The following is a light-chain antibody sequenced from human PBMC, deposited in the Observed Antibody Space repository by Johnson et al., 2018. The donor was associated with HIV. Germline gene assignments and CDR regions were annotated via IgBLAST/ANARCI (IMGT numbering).Light chain of an antibody. CDR3: GTWDTSLNAYV. Sequence: QSFLTQPPSVSAAPGQKVTISCSGSSSNIGNNYVSWYQQLPGTAPKLLIYDNNKRPSGIPDRFSGSKSATSATLGITGLQTRDEADYYCGTWDTSLNAYVFGTGTKVTVL. CDR2: DNN. V-gene: IGLV1-51*01. CDR1: SSNIGNNY. J-gene: IGLJ1*01.